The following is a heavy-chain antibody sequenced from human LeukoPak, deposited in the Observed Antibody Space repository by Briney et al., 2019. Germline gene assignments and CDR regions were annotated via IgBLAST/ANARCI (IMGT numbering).Heavy chain of an antibody. CDR2: ISYDGSNK. Sequence: GGSLRLSCAASGFTLSRYAMHWVRQAPGKGLEWVAVISYDGSNKYYADSVKGRFTISRDNSKNTLYLQMNSLRAADTAVYYCARLSVVVVATFAGDTFDHWGQGTPVTVSS. CDR3: ARLSVVVVATFAGDTFDH. J-gene: IGHJ4*02. CDR1: GFTLSRYA. V-gene: IGHV3-30-3*01. D-gene: IGHD2-15*01.